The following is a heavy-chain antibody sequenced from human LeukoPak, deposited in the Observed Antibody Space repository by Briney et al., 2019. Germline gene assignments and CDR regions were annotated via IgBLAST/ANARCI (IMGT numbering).Heavy chain of an antibody. V-gene: IGHV3-21*01. CDR3: ARGFRKQLTPNWFDP. J-gene: IGHJ5*02. CDR2: ISSSSSYI. Sequence: GGSLRLSCAASGFTFSSYSMNWVRQAPGKGLEWVSSISSSSSYIYYADSVKGRFTISRDNAKNSLYLQMNSLRAEDTAVYYCARGFRKQLTPNWFDPWGQGTLVTVSS. CDR1: GFTFSSYS. D-gene: IGHD6-13*01.